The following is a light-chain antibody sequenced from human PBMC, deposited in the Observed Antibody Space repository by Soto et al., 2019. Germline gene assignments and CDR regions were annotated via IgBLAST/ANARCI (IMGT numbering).Light chain of an antibody. CDR3: SSYTSSNTRDVV. Sequence: QSVLTQPASVSGSPGQSITISCTGTSSDVGGYNYVSWYQQHPGKAPKLTIYEVSNRPSGVSNRFSGSKSGNTASLTISGLQAEDEADYYCSSYTSSNTRDVVFGGGTKLTVL. V-gene: IGLV2-14*01. CDR1: SSDVGGYNY. J-gene: IGLJ2*01. CDR2: EVS.